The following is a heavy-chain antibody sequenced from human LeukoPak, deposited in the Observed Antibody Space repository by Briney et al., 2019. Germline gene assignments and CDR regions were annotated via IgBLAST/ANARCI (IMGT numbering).Heavy chain of an antibody. Sequence: GESLKISCKISGYILTNNWIGWVRQVPGKGLEWMGLIYPGNSDTKYSPSFQGQVTFSVDKSISTAYLHWSSLKASDTAMYYCATDTLSSSGHDAFDIWGQGTMVTVSS. CDR3: ATDTLSSSGHDAFDI. D-gene: IGHD6-19*01. CDR1: GYILTNNW. V-gene: IGHV5-51*01. CDR2: IYPGNSDT. J-gene: IGHJ3*02.